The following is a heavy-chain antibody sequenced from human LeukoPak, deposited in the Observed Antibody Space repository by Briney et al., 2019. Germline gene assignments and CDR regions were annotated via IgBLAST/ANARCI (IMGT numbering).Heavy chain of an antibody. Sequence: GGSLRLSCAASGFTFSSYWMSWVRQAPGKGLEWVANIKQDGSEKYYVDSVKGRFTISRDNAKNSLYLQMNSLRAEDTAVYYCGRQLVGGGPDFDYWGQGTLVTVSS. CDR1: GFTFSSYW. J-gene: IGHJ4*02. CDR2: IKQDGSEK. CDR3: GRQLVGGGPDFDY. V-gene: IGHV3-7*01. D-gene: IGHD6-13*01.